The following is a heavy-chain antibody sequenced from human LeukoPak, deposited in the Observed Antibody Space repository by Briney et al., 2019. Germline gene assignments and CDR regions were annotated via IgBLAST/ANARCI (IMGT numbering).Heavy chain of an antibody. D-gene: IGHD6-19*01. CDR3: AKEGPQTGYSTGWFDY. V-gene: IGHV3-23*01. Sequence: PGGSLRLSCAASGFTFSSYAMSWVRQAPGKGLEWVSGISDSGSTTYHADSVKGRFTISRDNSKNTLYLQMNSLRAEDTAVYYCAKEGPQTGYSTGWFDYWGQGTLVTVSS. CDR2: ISDSGSTT. CDR1: GFTFSSYA. J-gene: IGHJ4*02.